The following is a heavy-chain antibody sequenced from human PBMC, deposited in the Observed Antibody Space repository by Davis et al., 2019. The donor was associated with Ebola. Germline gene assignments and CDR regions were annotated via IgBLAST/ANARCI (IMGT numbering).Heavy chain of an antibody. J-gene: IGHJ4*02. CDR3: ARSDYAGSSFDY. CDR2: IQNSGSP. Sequence: SETLSLTCSVSGGSISTYYWNWIRQPPGKGLEWVGCIQNSGSPIYNPSLKSRVSLSVDRSRNQFSLELTSVSAADTAVYYCARSDYAGSSFDYWGQGTLVTVSS. V-gene: IGHV4-4*09. CDR1: GGSISTYY. D-gene: IGHD4-23*01.